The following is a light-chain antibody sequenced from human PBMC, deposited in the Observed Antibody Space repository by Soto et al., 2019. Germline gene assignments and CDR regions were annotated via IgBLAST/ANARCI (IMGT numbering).Light chain of an antibody. CDR3: QQSYSTLTWT. CDR2: AAS. CDR1: QSISSY. Sequence: DIQMTQSPSSLSASVGDRVTITCRASQSISSYLNWYQQKPGKAPKLLIYAASSLQSGVPSRFSGSGSGTDFTRTISSLQPEDFATYYCQQSYSTLTWTFGQGTQVEMK. J-gene: IGKJ1*01. V-gene: IGKV1-39*01.